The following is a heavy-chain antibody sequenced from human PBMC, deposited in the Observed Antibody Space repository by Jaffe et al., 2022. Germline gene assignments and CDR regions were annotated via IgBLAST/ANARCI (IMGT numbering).Heavy chain of an antibody. J-gene: IGHJ3*02. D-gene: IGHD3-3*01. V-gene: IGHV3-23*01. Sequence: EVQLLESGGGLVQPGGSLRLSCAASGFTFSSYAMSWVRQAPGKGLEWVSAISGSGGSTYYADSVKGRFTISRDNSKNTLYLQMNSLRAEDTAVYYCAKDGGDYDFWSPDAFDIWGQGTMVTVSS. CDR2: ISGSGGST. CDR1: GFTFSSYA. CDR3: AKDGGDYDFWSPDAFDI.